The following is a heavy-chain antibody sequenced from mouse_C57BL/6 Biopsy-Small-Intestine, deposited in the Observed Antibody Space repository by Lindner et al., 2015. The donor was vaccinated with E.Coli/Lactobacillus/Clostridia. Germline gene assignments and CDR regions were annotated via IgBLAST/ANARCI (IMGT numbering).Heavy chain of an antibody. D-gene: IGHD3-2*02. CDR2: IYPRSGNT. CDR3: ARWDSSGYRFAY. J-gene: IGHJ3*01. CDR1: GYTFTSYG. Sequence: VQLQESGAELARPGASVKLSCKASGYTFTSYGISWVKQRTGQGLEWIGEIYPRSGNTYYNEKFKGKATLTADKSSSTAYMELRSLTSEDSAVYFCARWDSSGYRFAYWGQGTLVTVSA. V-gene: IGHV1-81*01.